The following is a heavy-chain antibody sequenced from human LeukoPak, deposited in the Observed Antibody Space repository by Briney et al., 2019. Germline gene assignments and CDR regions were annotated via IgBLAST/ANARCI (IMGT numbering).Heavy chain of an antibody. V-gene: IGHV4-30-2*01. Sequence: PSETLSLTCAVSGGSISSGGYSWSWIRQPPGKGLEWIGYIYHSGSTYYNPSLKSRVTISVDRSKNQFSLKLSSVTAADTAVYYCARDTVGHYSAAFDIWGQGTMVTVSS. D-gene: IGHD3-10*01. CDR1: GGSISSGGYS. J-gene: IGHJ3*02. CDR3: ARDTVGHYSAAFDI. CDR2: IYHSGST.